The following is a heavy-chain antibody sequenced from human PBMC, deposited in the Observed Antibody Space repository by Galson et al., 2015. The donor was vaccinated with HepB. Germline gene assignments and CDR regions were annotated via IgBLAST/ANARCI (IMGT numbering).Heavy chain of an antibody. CDR2: ISAYNGNT. D-gene: IGHD6-13*01. CDR3: ARERGFYSSSGWNYYYGMDV. CDR1: GYTFTSYG. Sequence: SVKVSCKASGYTFTSYGISWVRQAPGQGLEWMGWISAYNGNTNYAQKLQGRVTMTTDTSTSTAYMELRSLRSDDTAVYYCARERGFYSSSGWNYYYGMDVWGQGTTVTVSS. J-gene: IGHJ6*02. V-gene: IGHV1-18*01.